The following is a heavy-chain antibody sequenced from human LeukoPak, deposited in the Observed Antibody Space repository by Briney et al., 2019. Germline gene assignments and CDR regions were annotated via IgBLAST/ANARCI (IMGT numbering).Heavy chain of an antibody. Sequence: GGSLRLSCAASGFTFSSYWMSWVRQAPGKGLEWVANIKQDGSEKYYVDSVKGRFTISRDNAKNSLYLQMNSLRAEDTAVYYCASSVAAAVNDAFDIWGQGTMVTVFS. J-gene: IGHJ3*02. CDR3: ASSVAAAVNDAFDI. D-gene: IGHD6-13*01. V-gene: IGHV3-7*01. CDR2: IKQDGSEK. CDR1: GFTFSSYW.